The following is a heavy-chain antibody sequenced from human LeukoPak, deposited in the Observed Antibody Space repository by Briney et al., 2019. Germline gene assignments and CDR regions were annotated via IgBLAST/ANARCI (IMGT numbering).Heavy chain of an antibody. Sequence: ASVKVSCKASGYTFTSYGISWVRQAPGQGLEWMGWISAYNGNTNYAQKLQGGVTMTTDTSTSTAYMELRSLRSDDTAVYYCARDPEYRIAVAGKRGRYFDYWGQGTLVTVSS. V-gene: IGHV1-18*01. CDR2: ISAYNGNT. D-gene: IGHD6-19*01. J-gene: IGHJ4*02. CDR3: ARDPEYRIAVAGKRGRYFDY. CDR1: GYTFTSYG.